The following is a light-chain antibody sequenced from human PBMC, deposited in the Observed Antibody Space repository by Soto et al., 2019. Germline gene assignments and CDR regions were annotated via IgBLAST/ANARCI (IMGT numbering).Light chain of an antibody. CDR2: DAS. Sequence: IVLTQAPGTRSLSPGERATLYCRASQSVSSYLAWYQQKPGQAPRLLIYDASNRATGIPARFSGSGSGTEFTLTISSLEPEDFAIYYCQRRQYLPPIPFGQGTRLEI. V-gene: IGKV3-11*01. CDR1: QSVSSY. J-gene: IGKJ5*01. CDR3: QRRQYLPPIP.